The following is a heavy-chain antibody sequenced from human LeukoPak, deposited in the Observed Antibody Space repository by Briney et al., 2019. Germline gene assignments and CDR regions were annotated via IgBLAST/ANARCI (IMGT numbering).Heavy chain of an antibody. CDR2: IKQDGSEK. CDR3: ARRRVVADKYFDY. CDR1: GFTFSTYW. J-gene: IGHJ4*02. D-gene: IGHD5-12*01. Sequence: GGSLRLSCAASGFTFSTYWMTWVRQAPGKGLEWVANIKQDGSEKYYVDSVEGRFTISRDNAMNSLYLQMNSLRAEDTAVYFCARRRVVADKYFDYWGQGTLVAVSS. V-gene: IGHV3-7*01.